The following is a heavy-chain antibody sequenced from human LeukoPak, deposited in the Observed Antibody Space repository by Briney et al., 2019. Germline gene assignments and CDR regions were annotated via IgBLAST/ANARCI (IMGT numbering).Heavy chain of an antibody. Sequence: GASVKVSCKASGYTFTSYDINWVRQATGQGLEWMGWMNPNSGNTGYAQKFQGRVTITRNTSISTAYMELSSLRSEDTAVYYCARAPHSYYYDSSGYYRNWFDPWGQGTLVTVSS. V-gene: IGHV1-8*03. D-gene: IGHD3-22*01. CDR1: GYTFTSYD. J-gene: IGHJ5*02. CDR2: MNPNSGNT. CDR3: ARAPHSYYYDSSGYYRNWFDP.